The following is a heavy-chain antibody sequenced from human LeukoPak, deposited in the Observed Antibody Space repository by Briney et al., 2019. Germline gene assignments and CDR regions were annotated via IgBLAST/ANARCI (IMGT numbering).Heavy chain of an antibody. J-gene: IGHJ4*02. D-gene: IGHD2-2*01. Sequence: GGSLRLSCAASGITFSDYAMNWVRQAPGKGLQWVSVISGSGTGTYYADSVRGRFTISRDNSKNTLYLQMNNLGAEDTAVYYCAKDRAALPVTTYNFDFWGQGTLVTVSS. CDR3: AKDRAALPVTTYNFDF. V-gene: IGHV3-23*01. CDR1: GITFSDYA. CDR2: ISGSGTGT.